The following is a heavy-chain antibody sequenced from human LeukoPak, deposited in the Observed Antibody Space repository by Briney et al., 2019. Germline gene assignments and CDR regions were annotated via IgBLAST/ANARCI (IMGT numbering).Heavy chain of an antibody. Sequence: PSETLSLTCTVSGGSINTYYWNWIRQPPGKGLEWIGYVHYTGNTNYNPSLNSRLTISIDTSKNQFSLKLNSVTAADTAVYYCARGGVDWSYYFDYWGQGTLVTVSS. V-gene: IGHV4-59*08. CDR1: GGSINTYY. CDR3: ARGGVDWSYYFDY. J-gene: IGHJ4*02. CDR2: VHYTGNT. D-gene: IGHD3-16*01.